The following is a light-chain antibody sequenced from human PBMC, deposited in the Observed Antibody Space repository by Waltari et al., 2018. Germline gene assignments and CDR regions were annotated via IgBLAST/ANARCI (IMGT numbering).Light chain of an antibody. Sequence: QSGLTQPASVSGSPGQSITISCTGTSSDVGNYNLVSWYQQYPGKAPKLMVYEVTRRSSGVSERFSGSKSGNTASLTIYGLQSEDEADYYCCSYAGRGIYVFGTGTKVTVL. CDR1: SSDVGNYNL. CDR3: CSYAGRGIYV. V-gene: IGLV2-23*02. CDR2: EVT. J-gene: IGLJ1*01.